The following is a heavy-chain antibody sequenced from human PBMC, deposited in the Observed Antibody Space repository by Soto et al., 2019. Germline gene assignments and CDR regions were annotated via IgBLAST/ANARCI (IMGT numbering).Heavy chain of an antibody. V-gene: IGHV5-51*01. CDR1: GYDFTKYW. D-gene: IGHD2-21*02. J-gene: IGHJ4*02. CDR2: IYPRDSDT. CDR3: ARHGLKATANDY. Sequence: LGESLKISCQGSGYDFTKYWIGWVRQMPGKGLEWMGIIYPRDSDTRYSPSFQGQVTISADKSISTAYLQWSSLKASDTAMYYCARHGLKATANDYWGQGTLVTVS.